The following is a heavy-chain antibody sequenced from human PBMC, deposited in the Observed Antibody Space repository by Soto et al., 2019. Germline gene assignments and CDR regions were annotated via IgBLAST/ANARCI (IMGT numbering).Heavy chain of an antibody. V-gene: IGHV3-23*01. J-gene: IGHJ4*03. CDR3: AKRHYYGSGSFALAT. CDR1: GFTFSSNA. Sequence: GGSLRLSCAGSGFTFSSNAMSWVRQAPGKGLEWVSSVSGDGYASDYADSVKGRFTVSRHNSKNTLYLQMNSLRAEDTAVYYCAKRHYYGSGSFALATWGQGALVTVSS. D-gene: IGHD3-10*01. CDR2: VSGDGYAS.